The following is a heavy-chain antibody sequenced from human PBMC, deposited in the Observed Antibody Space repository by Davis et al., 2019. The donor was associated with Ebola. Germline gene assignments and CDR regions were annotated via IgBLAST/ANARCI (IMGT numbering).Heavy chain of an antibody. CDR1: GFTFDDHG. Sequence: GESLKISCAASGFTFDDHGMSWVRQAPGKGLEWVAGVHWSGNTTNYVDSVKGRFTISRDNARNSLYLQMNNLSAEDTALYYCVRDGDHIYFDHWGQGTRVTVSS. V-gene: IGHV3-20*04. CDR2: VHWSGNTT. J-gene: IGHJ4*02. CDR3: VRDGDHIYFDH. D-gene: IGHD1-14*01.